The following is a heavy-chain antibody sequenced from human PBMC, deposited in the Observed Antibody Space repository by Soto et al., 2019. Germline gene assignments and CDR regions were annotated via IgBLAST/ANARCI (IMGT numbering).Heavy chain of an antibody. D-gene: IGHD5-18*01. Sequence: SETLSLTCTVSGGSISSADHYWSWIRQPPGKGLEWIGYIYYSGTTYYNPSLESRVTISVDTSMNQFSLKVSSVTAADTAVYYCARALIQLWPHYYYGMDVWGQGTTVTVSS. J-gene: IGHJ6*02. CDR3: ARALIQLWPHYYYGMDV. CDR1: GGSISSADHY. CDR2: IYYSGTT. V-gene: IGHV4-30-4*01.